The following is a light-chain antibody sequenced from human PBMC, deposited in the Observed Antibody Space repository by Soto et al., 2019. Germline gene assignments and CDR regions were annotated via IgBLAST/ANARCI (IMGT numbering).Light chain of an antibody. J-gene: IGLJ2*01. V-gene: IGLV2-14*01. CDR2: DVT. Sequence: QSALTQPASVSGSPGQSITISCTGTRSDVGGYNFVSWYQQHPGKVPKLLIYDVTHRPSGVSNRFSASKSANTASLTISGRQAVDEADSYCSSYTSTNTLAFGGGTKLTVL. CDR3: SSYTSTNTLA. CDR1: RSDVGGYNF.